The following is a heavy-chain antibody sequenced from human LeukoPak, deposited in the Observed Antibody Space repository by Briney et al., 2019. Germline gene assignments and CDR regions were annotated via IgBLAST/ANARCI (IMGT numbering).Heavy chain of an antibody. V-gene: IGHV1-46*01. D-gene: IGHD2-2*01. CDR3: ARVAVRDCSSTSCNYYYYYYMDV. Sequence: ASVKVSCKASGYTFTSYYMHWVRQAPGQGLEWMGIINPSGGSTSYAQKFQGRVTMTTDTSTSTAYMELRSLRSDDTAVYYCARVAVRDCSSTSCNYYYYYYMDVWGKGTTVTVSS. CDR1: GYTFTSYY. CDR2: INPSGGST. J-gene: IGHJ6*03.